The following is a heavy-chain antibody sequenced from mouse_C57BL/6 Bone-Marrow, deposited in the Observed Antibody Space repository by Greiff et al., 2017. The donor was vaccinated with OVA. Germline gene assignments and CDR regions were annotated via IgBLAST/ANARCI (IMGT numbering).Heavy chain of an antibody. J-gene: IGHJ2*01. CDR2: INPNNGGT. CDR1: GYTFTDYN. CDR3: ARDPLLRGFDY. D-gene: IGHD1-2*01. V-gene: IGHV1-22*01. Sequence: VQLQQSGPELVKPGASVKMSCKASGYTFTDYNMHWVKQSHGKSLEWIGYINPNNGGTSYNQKFKGKAILTVNKSSSTAYMELRSLTSEDSAVYYYARDPLLRGFDYWGQGTTLTVSS.